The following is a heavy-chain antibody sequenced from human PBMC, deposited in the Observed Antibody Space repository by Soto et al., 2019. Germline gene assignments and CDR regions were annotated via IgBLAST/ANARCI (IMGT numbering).Heavy chain of an antibody. Sequence: PGESLTSSCKGSGYSVTSYWIGWVRQMPGKGLEWMGIIYPGDSDTRYSPSFQGQVTISADKSISTAYLQWSSLKASDTAMYYCARHGVPGYCRGWDVRLDRGNCFDPWGKGTLVIVSS. CDR2: IYPGDSDT. D-gene: IGHD6-19*01. CDR1: GYSVTSYW. J-gene: IGHJ5*02. CDR3: ARHGVPGYCRGWDVRLDRGNCFDP. V-gene: IGHV5-51*01.